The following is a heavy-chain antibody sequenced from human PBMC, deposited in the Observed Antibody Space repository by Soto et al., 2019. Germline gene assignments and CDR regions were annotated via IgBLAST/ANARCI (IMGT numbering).Heavy chain of an antibody. CDR1: GYTFTSYG. CDR3: ARDGPHMVPAAMNYYYYGMDV. CDR2: ISAYNGNT. Sequence: ASVKVSCKASGYTFTSYGISWVRRAPGQGLEWMGWISAYNGNTNYAQKLQGRVTMTTDTSTSTAYMELRSLRSDDTAVYYCARDGPHMVPAAMNYYYYGMDVWGQGTTVTVSS. D-gene: IGHD2-2*01. V-gene: IGHV1-18*01. J-gene: IGHJ6*02.